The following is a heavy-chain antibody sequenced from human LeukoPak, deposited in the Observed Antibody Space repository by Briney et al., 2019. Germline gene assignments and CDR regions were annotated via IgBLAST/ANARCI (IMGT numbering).Heavy chain of an antibody. J-gene: IGHJ4*02. CDR2: IRSSGNTI. V-gene: IGHV3-11*01. D-gene: IGHD3-10*01. Sequence: GGSLRLSCAASGFTFSDYSMSWIRQAPGKGLEWVSYIRSSGNTIYYADSVKGRFTISRDNSKNSLYLQMNSLRTEDTALYYCAKDKTGYYGSGSYYDYWGQGTLVTVSS. CDR1: GFTFSDYS. CDR3: AKDKTGYYGSGSYYDY.